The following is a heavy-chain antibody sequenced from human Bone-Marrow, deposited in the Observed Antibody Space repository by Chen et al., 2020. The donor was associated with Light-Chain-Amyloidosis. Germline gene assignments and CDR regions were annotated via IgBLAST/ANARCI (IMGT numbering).Heavy chain of an antibody. D-gene: IGHD2-21*02. V-gene: IGHV3-21*01. CDR2: MSSAGDYI. CDR1: GFVFSSYT. Sequence: EVQVVESGGGLVKPGGSLRLSCAASGFVFSSYTMNWVRQAPGKGLEWVSSMSSAGDYIYYADSVKGRFTISRDNAKNSVDLHMNRLTVEDTAIYYFARDLFVFCADDCYSSYFDPWGQGTLVTVAS. J-gene: IGHJ5*02. CDR3: ARDLFVFCADDCYSSYFDP.